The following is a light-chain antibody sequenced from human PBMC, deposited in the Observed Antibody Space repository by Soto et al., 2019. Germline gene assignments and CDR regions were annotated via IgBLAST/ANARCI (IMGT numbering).Light chain of an antibody. CDR3: QQYDDSMK. J-gene: IGKJ1*01. CDR1: QSISSNY. Sequence: EIVLTQSPATLSLSPVERATLSCRASQSISSNYLAWYQQKPGQAPRLLIYGASTRATGIPDRFSGSGSGTDFTLTISRLEPEDFAAYHCQQYDDSMKFGQGTKVDIK. CDR2: GAS. V-gene: IGKV3-20*01.